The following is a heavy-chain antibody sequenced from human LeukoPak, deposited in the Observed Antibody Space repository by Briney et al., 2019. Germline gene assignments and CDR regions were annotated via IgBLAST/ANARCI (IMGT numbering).Heavy chain of an antibody. CDR2: VLYDGSMQ. CDR1: GFPFTSYS. V-gene: IGHV3-30*14. Sequence: GGSLRLSCAASGFPFTSYSMHWVRQAPGKGLEWVGVVLYDGSMQYYADSVKGRFTISRDNSKNTLYLQMNSLRAEDTAVYYCARGGSYLSAFDIWGQGTMVTVSS. J-gene: IGHJ3*02. D-gene: IGHD1-26*01. CDR3: ARGGSYLSAFDI.